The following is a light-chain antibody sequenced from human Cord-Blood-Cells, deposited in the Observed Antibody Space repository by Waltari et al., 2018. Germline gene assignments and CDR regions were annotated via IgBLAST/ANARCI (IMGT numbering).Light chain of an antibody. CDR1: SSHVGGYHY. CDR2: EGS. V-gene: IGLV2-23*01. J-gene: IGLJ3*02. CDR3: CSYAGSSTWV. Sequence: QSALTQPASVSGSPGPSITISCTGTSSHVGGYHYVPWYQQHPGKAPQLLIYEGSKRPSGVSNRFSGSKSGNTASLTISGLQAEDEADYYCCSYAGSSTWVFGGGTKLTVL.